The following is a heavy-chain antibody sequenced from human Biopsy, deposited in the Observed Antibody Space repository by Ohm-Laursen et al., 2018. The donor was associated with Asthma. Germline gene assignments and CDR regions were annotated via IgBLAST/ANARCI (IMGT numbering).Heavy chain of an antibody. Sequence: TLSLTCIVSGDSISSRGGHYWSWICQHPGKGLEWIGYIYYSGSTYYNPSLKRRVTISVDTSKNQFSLKVRSVSAADTAVYYCARDRSYSGSAGFGHYYGMDVWGQGTTVTVSS. CDR1: GDSISSRGGHY. V-gene: IGHV4-31*03. J-gene: IGHJ6*02. CDR2: IYYSGST. D-gene: IGHD5-12*01. CDR3: ARDRSYSGSAGFGHYYGMDV.